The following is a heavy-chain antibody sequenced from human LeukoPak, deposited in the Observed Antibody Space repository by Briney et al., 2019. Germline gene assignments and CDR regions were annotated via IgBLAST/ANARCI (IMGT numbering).Heavy chain of an antibody. V-gene: IGHV1-2*02. CDR3: ASFVYYYDSSGYRNAVFDY. J-gene: IGHJ4*02. CDR1: GYTFTGYY. D-gene: IGHD3-22*01. Sequence: ASVKVSCKASGYTFTGYYMHWVRQAPGQGLEWMGWINPHTGGTNYAQKFQGRVTMTRNTSISTAYMELSSLRSEDTAVYYCASFVYYYDSSGYRNAVFDYWGQGTLVTVSS. CDR2: INPHTGGT.